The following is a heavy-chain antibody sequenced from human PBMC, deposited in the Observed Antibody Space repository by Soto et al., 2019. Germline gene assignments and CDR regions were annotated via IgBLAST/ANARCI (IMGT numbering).Heavy chain of an antibody. CDR3: ARAKDGIAVAGVFDY. V-gene: IGHV3-30-3*01. Sequence: GGSLRLSCAASGFTFSSYAMHWVRQAPGKGLEWVAVISYDGSNKYYADSVKGRFTISRDNSKNTLYLQMNSLRAEDTAVYYCARAKDGIAVAGVFDYWGQGTLVTVSS. J-gene: IGHJ4*02. CDR1: GFTFSSYA. CDR2: ISYDGSNK. D-gene: IGHD6-19*01.